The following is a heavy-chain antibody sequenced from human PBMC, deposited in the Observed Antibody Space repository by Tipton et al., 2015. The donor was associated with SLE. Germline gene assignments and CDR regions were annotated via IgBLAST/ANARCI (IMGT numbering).Heavy chain of an antibody. D-gene: IGHD6-13*01. CDR2: IYTSGYT. Sequence: TLSLTCTVSGPSINNYYWTWIRQSAGKGLEWIGRIYTSGYTNYNPSLTSRVTMSVDTSKNQFFLRLTSVTAADTAVYYCALVAAVGRIDYWGQGTLVTVSS. CDR1: GPSINNYY. CDR3: ALVAAVGRIDY. J-gene: IGHJ4*02. V-gene: IGHV4-4*07.